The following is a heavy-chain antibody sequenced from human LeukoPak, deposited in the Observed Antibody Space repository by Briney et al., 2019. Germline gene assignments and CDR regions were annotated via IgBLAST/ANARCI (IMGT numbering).Heavy chain of an antibody. D-gene: IGHD1-26*01. J-gene: IGHJ6*02. V-gene: IGHV4-30-4*01. Sequence: SQTLSLTCTVSGGSISSGDYYWSWIRQPPGKGLEWIGYIYYSGSTYYNPSLKSRITISVDTPKNQFSLKLGSVTAADTAVYYCARGGYSGSYPLYYYYGMDVWGQGTTVTVSS. CDR3: ARGGYSGSYPLYYYYGMDV. CDR1: GGSISSGDYY. CDR2: IYYSGST.